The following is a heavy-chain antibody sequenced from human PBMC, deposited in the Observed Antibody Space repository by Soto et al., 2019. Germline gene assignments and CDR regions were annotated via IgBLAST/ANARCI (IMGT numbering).Heavy chain of an antibody. CDR1: GYTFTSYG. CDR2: ISAYNGNT. J-gene: IGHJ4*02. D-gene: IGHD3-22*01. CDR3: ARDRGITMIASFDY. V-gene: IGHV1-18*01. Sequence: QVQLVQSGAEVKKPGASVKVSCKASGYTFTSYGISWVRQAPGQGVEWMGWISAYNGNTNYAQKLQVRVTMTTDTSTSTAYMELRSMISDDTAVYYCARDRGITMIASFDYWGQGTLVTVSS.